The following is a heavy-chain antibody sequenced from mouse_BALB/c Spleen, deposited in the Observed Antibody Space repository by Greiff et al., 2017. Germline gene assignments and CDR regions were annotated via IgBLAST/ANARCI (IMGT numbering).Heavy chain of an antibody. CDR1: GYTFTDYN. J-gene: IGHJ2*01. D-gene: IGHD3-3*01. CDR3: ARGTYY. Sequence: VQLQQSGPELVKPGASVKISCKASGYTFTDYNMHWVKQSHGKSLEWIGYIYPYNGGTGYNQKFKSKATLTVDNSSSTAYMELRSLTSEDSAVYYCARGTYYWGQGTTLTVSS. CDR2: IYPYNGGT. V-gene: IGHV1S29*02.